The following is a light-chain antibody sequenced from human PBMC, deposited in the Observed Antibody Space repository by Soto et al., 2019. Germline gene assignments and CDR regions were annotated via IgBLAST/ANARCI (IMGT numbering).Light chain of an antibody. J-gene: IGKJ4*01. Sequence: EILLTQSPATLSVSPGETATLSCRASQNVLSDLAWYQQKPGQAPRLLVYDAYNRATGITNRFSGSGSGTDFTLSVSKLEPEDFAVYYCQQHITWPLTVGGGTQVEIK. CDR3: QQHITWPLT. V-gene: IGKV3-11*01. CDR2: DAY. CDR1: QNVLSD.